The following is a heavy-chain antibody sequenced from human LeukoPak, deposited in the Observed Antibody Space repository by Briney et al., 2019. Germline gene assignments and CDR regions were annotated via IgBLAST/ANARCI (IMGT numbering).Heavy chain of an antibody. CDR1: GFTFDDYA. D-gene: IGHD3-10*01. CDR2: ISWNSGSI. J-gene: IGHJ4*02. V-gene: IGHV3-9*01. CDR3: AKDIQINYYGGIDY. Sequence: GRSLRLSCAASGFTFDDYAMHWVRQAPGKGLEWVSGISWNSGSIDYADSVKGRFTISRDNAKNSLYLQMNSLRGEDTALYYCAKDIQINYYGGIDYWGQGTLVTVSS.